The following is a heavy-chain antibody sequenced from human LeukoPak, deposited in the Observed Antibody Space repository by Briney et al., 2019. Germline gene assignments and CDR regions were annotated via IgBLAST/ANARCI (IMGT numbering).Heavy chain of an antibody. Sequence: SETLSLTCTVSGDSIRSYYWSWIRQPPGKGLEWIGYIYYSETANYNPSLKSRVTISVDTSKNQFSLKLTSVTAADTAVYYCARVYYSSSYDYWYFDLWGRGTLGTVSS. CDR2: IYYSETA. CDR3: ARVYYSSSYDYWYFDL. J-gene: IGHJ2*01. CDR1: GDSIRSYY. D-gene: IGHD6-13*01. V-gene: IGHV4-59*01.